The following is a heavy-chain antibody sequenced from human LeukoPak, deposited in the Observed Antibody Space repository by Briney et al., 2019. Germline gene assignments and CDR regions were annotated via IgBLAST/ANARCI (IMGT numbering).Heavy chain of an antibody. CDR1: GDSVSSNSAA. CDR2: TYYRSKWYN. Sequence: SQTLSLTCAISGDSVSSNSAAWNWNRQSPSRGLEWLGRTYYRSKWYNDYAVSVNSRITINPDTSKNQFSLQLNSVTPEDTAVYYCARYSGYSYGGFDYWGQGTLVTVSS. CDR3: ARYSGYSYGGFDY. J-gene: IGHJ4*02. V-gene: IGHV6-1*01. D-gene: IGHD5-18*01.